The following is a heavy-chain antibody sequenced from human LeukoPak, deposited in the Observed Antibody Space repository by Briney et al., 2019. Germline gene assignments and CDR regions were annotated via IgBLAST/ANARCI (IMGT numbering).Heavy chain of an antibody. Sequence: SVKVSCKASGGTFSSYAISWVRQAPGQGLEWMGRIIPILGIANYAQKFQGRVTITADKSTSTAHMELSSLRSEDTAVYYCAILQEGIAVVQNWFDPWGQGTLVTVSS. D-gene: IGHD6-19*01. J-gene: IGHJ5*02. V-gene: IGHV1-69*04. CDR2: IIPILGIA. CDR3: AILQEGIAVVQNWFDP. CDR1: GGTFSSYA.